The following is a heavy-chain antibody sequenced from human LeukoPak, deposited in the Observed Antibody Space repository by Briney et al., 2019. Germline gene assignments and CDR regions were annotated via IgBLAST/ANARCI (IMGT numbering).Heavy chain of an antibody. J-gene: IGHJ5*02. CDR1: GGSISTYY. Sequence: PSETLSLTCTVSGGSISTYYWSWIRQPPGKGLEWIGYIYYTGSTNYNPSLKSRVTISVDTSKNQCSLRLSSVTAADTAVYYCARVAPGSPWFDPWGQGTLVTVSS. CDR2: IYYTGST. V-gene: IGHV4-59*01. CDR3: ARVAPGSPWFDP. D-gene: IGHD3-10*01.